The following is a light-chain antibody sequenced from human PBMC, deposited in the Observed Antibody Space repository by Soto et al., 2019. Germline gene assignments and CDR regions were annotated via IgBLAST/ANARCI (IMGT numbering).Light chain of an antibody. V-gene: IGLV6-57*02. Sequence: NFMLTQPHSVSASPGKTVTISCAATSGSIVSNFVQWYQQRPGSAPSIIIFADNQRPSGVPDRFSGSIDTSSNSASLTISGLRTEDEADYYCQSYGATDVVFGGGTKLTVL. CDR2: ADN. CDR1: SGSIVSNF. J-gene: IGLJ2*01. CDR3: QSYGATDVV.